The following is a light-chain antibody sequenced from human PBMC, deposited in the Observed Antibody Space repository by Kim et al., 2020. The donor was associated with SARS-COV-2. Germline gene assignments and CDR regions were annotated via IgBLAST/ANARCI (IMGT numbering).Light chain of an antibody. CDR1: QSVSSN. Sequence: VSPGERATLSCRASQSVSSNLAWYQQQTGQEPRRLIYGASTRATGIPARFSGSGSGTEFTPTISSLQSQDFAVYYCQQYNNCSPYTFGQGTKLEI. J-gene: IGKJ2*01. V-gene: IGKV3-15*01. CDR2: GAS. CDR3: QQYNNCSPYT.